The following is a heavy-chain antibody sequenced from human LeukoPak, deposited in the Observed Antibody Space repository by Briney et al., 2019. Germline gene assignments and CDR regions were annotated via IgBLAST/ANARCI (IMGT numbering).Heavy chain of an antibody. J-gene: IGHJ4*02. Sequence: GGSLRLSCGASGFRFRDLSWVRQAPGKGLEWLGFIRSKAYGGAPDYGASAKGRFTIDRDDSQSVAYLHLNSLQIEDTAVYYCTRIGMTIIGRDPVDYWGQGTLVTVSS. CDR2: IRSKAYGGAP. CDR1: GFRFRD. CDR3: TRIGMTIIGRDPVDY. D-gene: IGHD4/OR15-4a*01. V-gene: IGHV3-49*04.